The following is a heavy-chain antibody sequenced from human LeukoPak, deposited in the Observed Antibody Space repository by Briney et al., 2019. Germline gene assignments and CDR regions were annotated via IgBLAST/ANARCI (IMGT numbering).Heavy chain of an antibody. CDR3: VRQATPHGHFDY. V-gene: IGHV3-13*01. CDR1: GFTFKSYA. D-gene: IGHD2-15*01. Sequence: GGSLRLSCSASGFTFKSYAMHWVRQASGKGLEWVSAIGIGGDTYYPGSVKGRFTISRENAKNSLYLQMNSLRAGDTAVYYCVRQATPHGHFDYWGQGILVTVSS. J-gene: IGHJ4*02. CDR2: IGIGGDT.